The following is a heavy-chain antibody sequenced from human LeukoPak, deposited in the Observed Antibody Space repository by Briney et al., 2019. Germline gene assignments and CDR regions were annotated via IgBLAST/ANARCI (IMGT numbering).Heavy chain of an antibody. CDR3: ASSVLRHAFDI. V-gene: IGHV4-30-2*01. D-gene: IGHD2/OR15-2a*01. J-gene: IGHJ3*02. Sequence: SETLSLTCTVSGGSISSGGYYWRWIRQPPGKGLEGVVYFYHSGSTYYNPSLKSRVTISVDRSKNQCSLKLSSVTAADTAVYYCASSVLRHAFDIWGQGTMVTVSS. CDR2: FYHSGST. CDR1: GGSISSGGYY.